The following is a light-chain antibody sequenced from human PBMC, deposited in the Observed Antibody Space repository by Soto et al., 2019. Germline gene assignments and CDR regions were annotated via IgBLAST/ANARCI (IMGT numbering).Light chain of an antibody. J-gene: IGLJ2*01. CDR1: SSDVGGYNY. Sequence: QSALTQPASVSGSPGQSITISCTGTSSDVGGYNYVSWYQQHPGKAPKLMIYDVSNRPSGVSNRFSGSKSGNTASLTISGLQAEDEADYNCSSYTSSSTLDVLFGGGTKVTVL. CDR2: DVS. CDR3: SSYTSSSTLDVL. V-gene: IGLV2-14*01.